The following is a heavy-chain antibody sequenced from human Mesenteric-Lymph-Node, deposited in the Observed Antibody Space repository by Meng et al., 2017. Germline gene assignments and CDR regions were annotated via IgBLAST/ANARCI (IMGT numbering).Heavy chain of an antibody. CDR1: GFTFSSYA. CDR2: ISGSGGST. Sequence: GESLKISCAVSGFTFSSYAMTWVRQAPGKGLEWVSAISGSGGSTYYADSVKGRFTISRDNAKNSLYLQMNSLRAEDTALYYCARGGSYGWFDPWGQGTLVTVSS. J-gene: IGHJ5*02. D-gene: IGHD1-26*01. CDR3: ARGGSYGWFDP. V-gene: IGHV3-23*01.